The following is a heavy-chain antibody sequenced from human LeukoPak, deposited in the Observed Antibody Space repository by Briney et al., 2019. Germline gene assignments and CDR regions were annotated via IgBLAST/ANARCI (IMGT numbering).Heavy chain of an antibody. D-gene: IGHD3-22*01. CDR3: TRLLDNDSSGYPDTFDM. Sequence: PSETLSLTCTDSGGSIRSPNWRSSRQPPGKGLEWIGYFYYSGSTNYNPSFQSRVTISVDTSKNHFSLKLTSVTAADTAVYYCTRLLDNDSSGYPDTFDMWGQGTMVTVSS. CDR2: FYYSGST. J-gene: IGHJ3*02. V-gene: IGHV4-59*11. CDR1: GGSIRSPN.